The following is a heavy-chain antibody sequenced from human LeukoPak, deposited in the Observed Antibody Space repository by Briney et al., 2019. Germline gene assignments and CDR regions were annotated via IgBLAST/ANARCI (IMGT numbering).Heavy chain of an antibody. J-gene: IGHJ4*02. D-gene: IGHD3-22*01. Sequence: KPPETLSLTCTVSGVPISTCYWSWIRQPPGKGLECLGNIYYTGRTNYNPSLKGRVTISVDTSKNQFSLKMSSVTAADTAVYYCARRNYYDSSGTSYHFDYWGEGNLVTASS. CDR3: ARRNYYDSSGTSYHFDY. CDR2: IYYTGRT. CDR1: GVPISTCY. V-gene: IGHV4-59*08.